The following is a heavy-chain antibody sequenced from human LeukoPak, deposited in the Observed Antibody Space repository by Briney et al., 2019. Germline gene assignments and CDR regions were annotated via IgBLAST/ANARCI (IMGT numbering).Heavy chain of an antibody. D-gene: IGHD3-16*01. J-gene: IGHJ6*03. CDR2: IYHSGST. V-gene: IGHV4-38-2*01. Sequence: PSETLSLTCAVSGYSISSGDYWGWIRQPPGKGLEWIGSIYHSGSTYYNPSLKSRVTISVDRSKNQFSLKLSSVTAADTAVYYRARGGYYYYYMDVWGKGTTVTVSS. CDR3: ARGGYYYYYMDV. CDR1: GYSISSGDY.